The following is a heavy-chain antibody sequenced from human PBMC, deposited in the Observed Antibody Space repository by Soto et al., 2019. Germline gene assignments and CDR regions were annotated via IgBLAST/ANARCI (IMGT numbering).Heavy chain of an antibody. V-gene: IGHV1-18*01. CDR3: ARDRSNSYYGGNSDAFDI. Sequence: ASVKVSCKASGYTFTSYGISWVRQAPGQGLEWMGWISAYNGNTNYAQKLQGRVTMTTDTSTSTAYRELRSLRSDDTAVYYCARDRSNSYYGGNSDAFDIWGQGTMVTVSS. CDR2: ISAYNGNT. J-gene: IGHJ3*02. CDR1: GYTFTSYG. D-gene: IGHD4-17*01.